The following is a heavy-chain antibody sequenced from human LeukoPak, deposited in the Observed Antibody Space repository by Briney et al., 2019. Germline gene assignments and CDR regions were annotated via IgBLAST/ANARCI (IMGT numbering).Heavy chain of an antibody. Sequence: SETLSLTCTVSGGSISSYYWSWIRQPPGKGLECIGYIYYSGSTNYNPSLKSRVTISVDTSKNQFSLKLSSVTAADTAIYYCARSPTGGSPFFDYWGQGTLVTVSS. V-gene: IGHV4-59*01. CDR3: ARSPTGGSPFFDY. D-gene: IGHD2-15*01. CDR2: IYYSGST. CDR1: GGSISSYY. J-gene: IGHJ4*02.